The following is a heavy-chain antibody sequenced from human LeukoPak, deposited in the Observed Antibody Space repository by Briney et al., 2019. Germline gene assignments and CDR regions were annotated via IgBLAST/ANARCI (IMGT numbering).Heavy chain of an antibody. Sequence: GGSLRLSCAASGFTFSSYEMNWVRQAPGKGLEWVSAISGSGGSTYYADSVKGRFTISRDNSKNTLYLQMNSLRAEDTAVYYCAKDYDAVWGGTDYWGQGTLVTVSS. D-gene: IGHD3-16*01. V-gene: IGHV3-23*01. CDR1: GFTFSSYE. CDR3: AKDYDAVWGGTDY. CDR2: ISGSGGST. J-gene: IGHJ4*02.